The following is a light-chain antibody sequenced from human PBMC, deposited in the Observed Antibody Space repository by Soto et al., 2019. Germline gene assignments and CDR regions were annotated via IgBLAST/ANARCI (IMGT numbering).Light chain of an antibody. V-gene: IGKV3-11*01. CDR1: QDVTTF. J-gene: IGKJ4*01. CDR2: DAS. Sequence: EVVLTQSPATLSLSPGERATLYCRTSQDVTTFLAWYQQQPGQAPRLLIYDASNRATGIPARFSGSGSGTDFTLTISSLEPEDFAVYYCQQRSNWPLTFGGGTKVEIK. CDR3: QQRSNWPLT.